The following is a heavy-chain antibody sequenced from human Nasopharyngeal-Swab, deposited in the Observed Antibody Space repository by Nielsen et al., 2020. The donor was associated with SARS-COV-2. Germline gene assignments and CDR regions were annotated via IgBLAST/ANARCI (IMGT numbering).Heavy chain of an antibody. J-gene: IGHJ4*02. Sequence: GSLRLSCTVSGGSISSYYWSWIRQTPGKGLEWIGYIYYSGSTNYNPSLKSRVTISIDTSKNQFSLKLSSVSAADTAVYYCARGGGVWLQLSTYFDYWGQGTLVTVSS. CDR2: IYYSGST. CDR3: ARGGGVWLQLSTYFDY. D-gene: IGHD5-24*01. CDR1: GGSISSYY. V-gene: IGHV4-59*01.